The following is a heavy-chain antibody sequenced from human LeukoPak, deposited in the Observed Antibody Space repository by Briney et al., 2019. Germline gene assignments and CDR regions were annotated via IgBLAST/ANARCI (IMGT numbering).Heavy chain of an antibody. CDR1: GDSVSSNSGA. J-gene: IGHJ4*02. Sequence: SQTLSLTCAISGDSVSSNSGAWNWIRQSPSRGLEWLGRTYYRSKWYNDYAVSVKSRITINPDTSKNQFSLQLNSVTPEDTAVYYCANLPVYYDSGSFIDYWGQGTLVTVSS. CDR3: ANLPVYYDSGSFIDY. CDR2: TYYRSKWYN. D-gene: IGHD3-10*01. V-gene: IGHV6-1*01.